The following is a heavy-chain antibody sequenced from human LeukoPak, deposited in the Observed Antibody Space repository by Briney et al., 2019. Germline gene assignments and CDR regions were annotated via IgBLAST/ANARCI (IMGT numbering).Heavy chain of an antibody. D-gene: IGHD3-9*01. J-gene: IGHJ3*02. CDR1: GYTFTGYY. V-gene: IGHV1-2*04. CDR3: ERARGYYDILTGHGAVAFDI. Sequence: ASVTVSFKASGYTFTGYYMHWVRQAPGQGLEWRGWVNLNSDGTNYAQKFQGWGTMTRDTSISTAYMELSMLRHDDTAGYYCERARGYYDILTGHGAVAFDIWGQGTMVTVSS. CDR2: VNLNSDGT.